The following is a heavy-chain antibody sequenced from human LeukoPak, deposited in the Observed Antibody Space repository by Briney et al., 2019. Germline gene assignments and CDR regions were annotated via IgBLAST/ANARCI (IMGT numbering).Heavy chain of an antibody. CDR1: GYTFRSYW. Sequence: GESLKISCEGSGYTFRSYWIGWVRQRPGEGLEWMGFIYPGDSDTTYSPSFQGQVAISADKSINTAYLQWSSLKASDTAVYYCARRYFDSDGRSFDFWGQGTLVTVSS. CDR3: ARRYFDSDGRSFDF. V-gene: IGHV5-51*01. CDR2: IYPGDSDT. D-gene: IGHD3-9*01. J-gene: IGHJ4*02.